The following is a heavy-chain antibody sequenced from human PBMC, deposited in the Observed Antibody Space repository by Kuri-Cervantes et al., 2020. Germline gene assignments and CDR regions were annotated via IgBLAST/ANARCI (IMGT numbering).Heavy chain of an antibody. D-gene: IGHD3-9*01. CDR3: AKDNIRYYDILTGLVY. J-gene: IGHJ4*02. V-gene: IGHV3-30*18. Sequence: GGSLRLSCAASGFTFSSYGMHWVRQAPGKGLGWVAVISYDGSNKYYADSVKGRFTISRDNSKNTLYLQMNSLRAEDTAVYYCAKDNIRYYDILTGLVYWGQGTLVTVSS. CDR2: ISYDGSNK. CDR1: GFTFSSYG.